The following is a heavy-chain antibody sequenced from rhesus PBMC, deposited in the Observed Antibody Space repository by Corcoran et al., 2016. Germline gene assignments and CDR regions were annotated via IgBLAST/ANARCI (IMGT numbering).Heavy chain of an antibody. V-gene: IGHV4-106*01. CDR2: IYGSGRGT. J-gene: IGHJ4*01. D-gene: IGHD7-45*01. CDR3: ARDANWGSDD. CDR1: GGSISADYY. Sequence: QVQLPESGPGLVKASETLALTCAVLGGSISADYYWSWIRLPPGKGLEWIGYIYGSGRGTNYNPSLKTRVTISIDTSKNPFSLKLVSVTAADTAVYYCARDANWGSDDWGQGVLVTVSS.